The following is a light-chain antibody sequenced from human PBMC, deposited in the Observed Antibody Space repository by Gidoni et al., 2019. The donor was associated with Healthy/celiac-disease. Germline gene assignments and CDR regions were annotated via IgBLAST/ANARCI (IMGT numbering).Light chain of an antibody. CDR2: KAS. V-gene: IGKV1-5*03. CDR1: QSISSW. Sequence: DIQMTQSPSTLSASLGDRVTITCRASQSISSWLAWYQQKPGKAPKLLNYKASSLESGVPSRFSGSGSGTEFTLTISSLQPDDFATYYCQQYNSYTFGQGTKLEIK. J-gene: IGKJ2*01. CDR3: QQYNSYT.